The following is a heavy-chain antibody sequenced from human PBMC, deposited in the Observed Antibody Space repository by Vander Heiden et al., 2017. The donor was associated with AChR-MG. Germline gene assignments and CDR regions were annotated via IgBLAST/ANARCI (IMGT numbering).Heavy chain of an antibody. CDR3: ARGNYYDSRGYYFFDY. CDR2: MYRSGRT. CDR1: GRSSTGRNW. Sequence: QLQLQVSGPGLVPPSGTLSLTCAVPGRSSTGRNWGSGVRQPPGKGLEWIGEMYRSGRTNYNPSHKRRVNITVDKSKNQFSLKLSSVTAADTAVYYCARGNYYDSRGYYFFDYWGQGTLVTVSS. V-gene: IGHV4-4*02. J-gene: IGHJ4*02. D-gene: IGHD3-22*01.